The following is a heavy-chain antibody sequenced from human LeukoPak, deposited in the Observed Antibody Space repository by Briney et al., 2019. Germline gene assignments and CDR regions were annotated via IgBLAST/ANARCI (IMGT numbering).Heavy chain of an antibody. V-gene: IGHV4-61*01. CDR1: GGSVSSGSYY. CDR3: ARVHSGSYYVDY. D-gene: IGHD1-26*01. J-gene: IGHJ4*02. Sequence: SETLSLTCTVSGGSVSSGSYYWSWIRQPPGEGLEWIGYIYYSGSTNYNPSLKSRVTISVDTSKNQFSLKLSSVTAADTAVYYCARVHSGSYYVDYWGQGTLVTVSS. CDR2: IYYSGST.